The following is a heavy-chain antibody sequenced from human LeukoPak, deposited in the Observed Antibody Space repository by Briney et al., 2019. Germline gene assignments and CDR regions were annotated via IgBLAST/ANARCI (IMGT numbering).Heavy chain of an antibody. CDR2: IKSKTDGGTT. J-gene: IGHJ5*02. D-gene: IGHD3-9*01. V-gene: IGHV3-15*01. CDR1: GFTFSTYS. Sequence: GGSLRLSCGASGFTFSTYSMNWVRQAPGKGLEWVGRIKSKTDGGTTDYAAPVTGRFTISRDDSKNTLYLQMNSLKTEDTAVYYCTTSYDILTGYYKNWFDPWGQGTLVTVSS. CDR3: TTSYDILTGYYKNWFDP.